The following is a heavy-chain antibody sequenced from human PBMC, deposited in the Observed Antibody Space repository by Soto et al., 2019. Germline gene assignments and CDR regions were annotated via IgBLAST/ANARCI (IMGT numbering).Heavy chain of an antibody. V-gene: IGHV4-59*08. CDR1: GGSISSYY. Sequence: SETLSLTCTVSGGSISSYYWSWIRQPPGKGLEWIGYIYYSGSTNYNPSLKSRVTISVDTSKNQFSLKLSSVTAADTAVYYCARQRYIVRDYCSSTSCYAGVYFDYWGQGTLVTVSS. D-gene: IGHD2-2*01. CDR3: ARQRYIVRDYCSSTSCYAGVYFDY. CDR2: IYYSGST. J-gene: IGHJ4*02.